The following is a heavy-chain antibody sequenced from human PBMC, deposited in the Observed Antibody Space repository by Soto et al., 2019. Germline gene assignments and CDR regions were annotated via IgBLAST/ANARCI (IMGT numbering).Heavy chain of an antibody. D-gene: IGHD6-13*01. V-gene: IGHV3-48*01. CDR2: ISSSSSTI. J-gene: IGHJ5*02. CDR1: GFTFSSYS. CDR3: ARHPERIAQIGWFDP. Sequence: PGGSLRLSCAVSGFTFSSYSMNWVRQAPGKGLEWVSYISSSSSTIYYADSVKGRFTISRDNAKNSLYLQMNSLRAEDTAVYYCARHPERIAQIGWFDPWGQGTLVTVS.